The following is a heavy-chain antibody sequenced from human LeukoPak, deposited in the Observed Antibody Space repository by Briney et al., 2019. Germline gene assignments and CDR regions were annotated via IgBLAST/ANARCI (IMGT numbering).Heavy chain of an antibody. D-gene: IGHD3-3*02. J-gene: IGHJ6*02. CDR1: GGSVSSGSYY. CDR3: ARSSGGISISNNYGLDV. Sequence: PSETLSLTCTVSGGSVSSGSYYWSWIRQPPGKGLEWIGYVYYSGSTNYNPSLKSRATISVDTSKNHFSLKLTSVTAADTAVYYCARSSGGISISNNYGLDVWGQGTTVTVSS. CDR2: VYYSGST. V-gene: IGHV4-61*03.